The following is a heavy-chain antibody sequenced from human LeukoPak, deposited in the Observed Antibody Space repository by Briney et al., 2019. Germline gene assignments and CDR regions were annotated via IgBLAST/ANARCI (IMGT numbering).Heavy chain of an antibody. CDR1: GYTFTSYA. Sequence: EASVKVSCKPSGYTFTSYAMHWVRQAPGQRLEWMGWINAGNGNTKYSQKFQGRVTITRDTSASTAYMELSSLRSEDTAVYYCASHSSSSTWGKLDYWGQGTLVTVSS. J-gene: IGHJ4*02. CDR2: INAGNGNT. V-gene: IGHV1-3*01. CDR3: ASHSSSSTWGKLDY. D-gene: IGHD6-6*01.